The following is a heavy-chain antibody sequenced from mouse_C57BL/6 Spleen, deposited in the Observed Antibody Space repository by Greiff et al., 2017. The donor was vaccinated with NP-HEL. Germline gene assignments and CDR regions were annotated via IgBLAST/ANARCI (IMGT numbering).Heavy chain of an antibody. CDR2: ISSGGSYT. J-gene: IGHJ2*01. Sequence: EVQLQESGGDLVKPGGSLKLSCAASGFTFSSYGMSWVRQTPDKRLEWVATISSGGSYTYYPDSVKGRFTISRDNAKNTLYLQMSSLKSEDTAMYYCARDSAGHGYFDYWGQGTTLTVSS. V-gene: IGHV5-6*01. CDR3: ARDSAGHGYFDY. D-gene: IGHD3-2*02. CDR1: GFTFSSYG.